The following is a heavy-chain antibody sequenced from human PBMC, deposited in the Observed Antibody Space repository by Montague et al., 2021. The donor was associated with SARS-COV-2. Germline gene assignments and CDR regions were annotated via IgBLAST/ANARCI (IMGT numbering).Heavy chain of an antibody. CDR2: ISYDGSNK. J-gene: IGHJ6*02. CDR3: ARDREITMVRGAPPYGMDV. CDR1: GFTFSSYW. Sequence: SLRLSCAASGFTFSSYWMSWVRQAPGKGLEWVAVISYDGSNKYYADSVKGRFTISRDNSKNTLYLQMNSLRAEDTAVYYCARDREITMVRGAPPYGMDVWGQGTTVTVSS. D-gene: IGHD3-10*01. V-gene: IGHV3-30-3*01.